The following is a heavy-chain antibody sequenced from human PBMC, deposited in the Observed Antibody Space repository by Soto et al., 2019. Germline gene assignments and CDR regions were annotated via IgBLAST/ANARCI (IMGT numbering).Heavy chain of an antibody. CDR2: ISAYNGNT. D-gene: IGHD3-10*01. Sequence: GASVKVSCKASGYTFTSYGISWVRQAPGQGLEWMGWISAYNGNTNYAQKLQGRVTMTTDTSTSTAYMELRSLRSDDTAVYYCARDHKAMVRGKYYYGMDVWGQGTTVTSP. CDR3: ARDHKAMVRGKYYYGMDV. J-gene: IGHJ6*02. CDR1: GYTFTSYG. V-gene: IGHV1-18*01.